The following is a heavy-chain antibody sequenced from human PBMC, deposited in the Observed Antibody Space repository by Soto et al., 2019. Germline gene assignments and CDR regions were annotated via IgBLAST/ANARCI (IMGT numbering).Heavy chain of an antibody. V-gene: IGHV1-24*01. J-gene: IGHJ3*02. D-gene: IGHD2-2*01. Sequence: ASVKVSCKVSGYTLTELSMHWVRQAPGKGLEWMGGFDPEDGETIYAQKFQGRVTMTEDTSTDTAYMELSSLRSEDTAVYYCATGFRVPAAMYDAFDIWGHGTMVTVSS. CDR2: FDPEDGET. CDR1: GYTLTELS. CDR3: ATGFRVPAAMYDAFDI.